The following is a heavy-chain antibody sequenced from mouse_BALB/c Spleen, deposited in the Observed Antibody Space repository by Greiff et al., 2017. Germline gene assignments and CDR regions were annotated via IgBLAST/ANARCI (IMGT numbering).Heavy chain of an antibody. CDR1: GYTFTDYY. CDR2: IYPGSGNT. J-gene: IGHJ4*01. Sequence: LMESGPELVKPGASVKISCKASGYTFTDYYINWVKQKPGQGLEWIGWIYPGSGNTKYNEKFKGKATLTVDTSSSTAYMQLSSLTSEDTAVYFCARRGWYYAMDYWGQGTSVTVSS. V-gene: IGHV1-84*02. CDR3: ARRGWYYAMDY.